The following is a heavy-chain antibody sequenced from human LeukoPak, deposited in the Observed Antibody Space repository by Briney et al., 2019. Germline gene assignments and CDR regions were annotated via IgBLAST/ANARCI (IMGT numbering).Heavy chain of an antibody. CDR3: ARETVEDDFWSGYFPDDY. Sequence: PSETLSLTCTVSGGSISSGSYYWSWIRQPAGKGLEWIGRIYTSGSTNYNPSLKSRVTISVDTSKNQFSLKLSSVTVADTAVYYCARETVEDDFWSGYFPDDYWGQGTLVTVSS. CDR1: GGSISSGSYY. CDR2: IYTSGST. J-gene: IGHJ4*02. V-gene: IGHV4-61*02. D-gene: IGHD3-3*01.